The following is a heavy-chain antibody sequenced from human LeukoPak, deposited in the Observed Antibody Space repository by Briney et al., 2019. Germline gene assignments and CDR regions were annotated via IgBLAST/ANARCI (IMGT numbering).Heavy chain of an antibody. Sequence: GRSLRLSCAASGFTFSSYGMHWVRQAPGKGLEWVAVISYDGSNKYYADSVKGRFTISRDNSKNTLYLQMNSLRAEDTAVYYCARIDTAARDFDNWGQGTLVTVSS. CDR1: GFTFSSYG. J-gene: IGHJ4*02. CDR3: ARIDTAARDFDN. D-gene: IGHD5-18*01. V-gene: IGHV3-30*03. CDR2: ISYDGSNK.